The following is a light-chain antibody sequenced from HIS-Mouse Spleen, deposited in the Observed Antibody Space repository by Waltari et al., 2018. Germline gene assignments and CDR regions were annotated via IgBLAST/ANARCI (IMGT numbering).Light chain of an antibody. CDR3: YSTDSSGNHRV. Sequence: SYELTQPPSVSVSPGQTARITCPGDALPKNYADWYQQKPGQAPVLVIYEDSKRPSGIPERFSGSSSGTMATLTISGAQVEDEADYYCYSTDSSGNHRVFGGGTKLTVL. CDR1: ALPKNY. CDR2: EDS. V-gene: IGLV3-10*01. J-gene: IGLJ2*01.